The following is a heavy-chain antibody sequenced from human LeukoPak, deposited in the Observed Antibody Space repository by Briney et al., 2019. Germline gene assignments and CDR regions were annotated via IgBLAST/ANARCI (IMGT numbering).Heavy chain of an antibody. Sequence: GGSLRLSCAASGFTVSSYYMNWVRQAPGKGLEWVSYIRSSGSPIYYADSVKGRFTISRDNAKNSLYLQMNSLRDEDTAVYYCTRDPHALDYWGQGTLVTVSS. CDR3: TRDPHALDY. CDR1: GFTVSSYY. CDR2: IRSSGSPI. J-gene: IGHJ4*02. V-gene: IGHV3-48*02.